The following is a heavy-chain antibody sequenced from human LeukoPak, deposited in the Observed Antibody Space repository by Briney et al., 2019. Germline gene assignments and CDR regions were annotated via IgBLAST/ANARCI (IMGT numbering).Heavy chain of an antibody. CDR2: IYYSGSA. Sequence: PSETLSLTCTVSGGSILSSSYYWGWIRQPPGKGLEWIGSIYYSGSAYYNPSLKSRVTISVDTSKNQFSLKLSSVTAADTAVYYCARDLRFYGDYGGVDYWGQGTLVTVSP. CDR1: GGSILSSSYY. CDR3: ARDLRFYGDYGGVDY. D-gene: IGHD4-17*01. V-gene: IGHV4-39*07. J-gene: IGHJ4*02.